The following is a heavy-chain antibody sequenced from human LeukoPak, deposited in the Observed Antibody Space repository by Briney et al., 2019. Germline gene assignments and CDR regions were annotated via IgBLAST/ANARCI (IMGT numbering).Heavy chain of an antibody. CDR1: GFTFDDYA. J-gene: IGHJ5*02. CDR3: ARDLGPYYDILTGYYQDSNWFDP. CDR2: INSDGSST. Sequence: PGRSLRLSCAASGFTFDDYAMHWVRQAPGKGLVWVSRINSDGSSTSYADSVKGRFTISRDNAKNTLYLQMNSLRAEDTAVYYCARDLGPYYDILTGYYQDSNWFDPWGQGTLVTVSS. D-gene: IGHD3-9*01. V-gene: IGHV3-74*01.